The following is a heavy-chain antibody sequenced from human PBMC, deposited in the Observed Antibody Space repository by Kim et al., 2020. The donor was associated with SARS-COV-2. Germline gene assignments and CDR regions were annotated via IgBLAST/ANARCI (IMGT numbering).Heavy chain of an antibody. CDR2: IYYRGST. CDR1: GGSISITTYY. J-gene: IGHJ3*02. D-gene: IGHD1-26*01. CDR3: ARGSGSVDVFDI. V-gene: IGHV4-39*01. Sequence: SETLSLTCTVSGGSISITTYYWGWIRQSPGKGLEWIGSIYYRGSTYYSPSLKSRVTISVDTSKKQFSLKLRSVAAADTAVYYCARGSGSVDVFDIWGQGTMVTVSS.